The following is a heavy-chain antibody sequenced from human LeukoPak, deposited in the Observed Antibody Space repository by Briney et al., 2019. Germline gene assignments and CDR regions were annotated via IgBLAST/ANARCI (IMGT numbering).Heavy chain of an antibody. CDR1: GGSIDSYY. V-gene: IGHV4-4*09. CDR2: IYISGST. CDR3: ARQYCTSTSCHPYFDY. D-gene: IGHD2-2*01. J-gene: IGHJ4*02. Sequence: SSETLSLTCTVSGGSIDSYYWNWIRQPPGKGLEWIGHIYISGSTNYNPSLKSRVTISVDTSRNQFSLKLSSVTAADTAVYYCARQYCTSTSCHPYFDYWGQGTLATVSS.